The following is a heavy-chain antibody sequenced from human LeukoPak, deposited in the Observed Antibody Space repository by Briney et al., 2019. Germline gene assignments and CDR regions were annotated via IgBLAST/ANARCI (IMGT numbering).Heavy chain of an antibody. CDR1: GYSISSGYY. V-gene: IGHV4-38-2*01. J-gene: IGHJ5*02. CDR2: IYHSGST. CDR3: ARQNRFAYYDFWSGYSNWFDP. D-gene: IGHD3-3*01. Sequence: PSETLSLTCAVSGYSISSGYYWGWIRQPPGKGLEWIGSIYHSGSTYYNPSLKSRATISVDTSKNQFSLKLSSVTAADTAVYYRARQNRFAYYDFWSGYSNWFDPWGQGTLVTVSS.